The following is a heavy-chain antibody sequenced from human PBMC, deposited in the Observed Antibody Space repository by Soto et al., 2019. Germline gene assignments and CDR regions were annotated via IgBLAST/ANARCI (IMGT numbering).Heavy chain of an antibody. CDR2: IYWDDDK. CDR3: AHLDTTVTTQ. J-gene: IGHJ4*02. CDR1: GFSLSTSEVG. V-gene: IGHV2-5*02. D-gene: IGHD4-17*01. Sequence: QITLKESGPTLVKPTQTLTLTCTFSGFSLSTSEVGVTWIRQPPGKALEWLALIYWDDDKRYSPSLKSRLTITKDASKSQVVITMTNMDPVDTATYYCAHLDTTVTTQWGQGTLVTVSS.